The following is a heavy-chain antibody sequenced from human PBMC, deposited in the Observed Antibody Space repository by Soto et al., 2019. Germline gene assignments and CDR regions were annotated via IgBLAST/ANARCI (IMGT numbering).Heavy chain of an antibody. CDR1: GYTFTSYD. CDR3: AREKVTSGYPD. Sequence: QVQLVQSGAEVKKPGASVKVSCKASGYTFTSYDINWVRQATGQGLEWMGWMNPNSGNTAYAQKFQGRITMTRNNSISTAYMELSSLLSEDTAVYYCAREKVTSGYPDWGQGTLVTVSS. V-gene: IGHV1-8*01. J-gene: IGHJ4*02. D-gene: IGHD3-22*01. CDR2: MNPNSGNT.